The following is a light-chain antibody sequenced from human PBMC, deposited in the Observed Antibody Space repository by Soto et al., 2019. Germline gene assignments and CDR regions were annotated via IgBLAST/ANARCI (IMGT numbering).Light chain of an antibody. J-gene: IGKJ2*01. CDR3: QQRSKWPVT. CDR1: QSVSSY. V-gene: IGKV3-11*01. CDR2: DAS. Sequence: EIVLTQSPATLTFSPGERATLSCRASQSVSSYLAWYQQKPGQAPRLLIYDASNRATGIPARFSGSGSGTDFSRTISSLEPEDFAVYYCQQRSKWPVTFGEGNKLEIK.